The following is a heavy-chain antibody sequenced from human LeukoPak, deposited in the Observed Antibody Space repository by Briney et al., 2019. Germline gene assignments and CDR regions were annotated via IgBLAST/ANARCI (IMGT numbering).Heavy chain of an antibody. Sequence: GGSLRLSCGASGFSFSSYGMHWVRQAPGKGLEWVAVISFDGGNKYYADSVKGRFTISRDNSKNTLYLQMSSLRPEDTAVYYRAKEHIVLVTAKYEYFQDWGQGTLVTVSS. CDR2: ISFDGGNK. D-gene: IGHD2-21*02. V-gene: IGHV3-30*18. CDR3: AKEHIVLVTAKYEYFQD. CDR1: GFSFSSYG. J-gene: IGHJ1*01.